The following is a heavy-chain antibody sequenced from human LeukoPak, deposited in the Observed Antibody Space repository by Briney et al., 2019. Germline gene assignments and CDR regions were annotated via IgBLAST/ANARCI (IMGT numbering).Heavy chain of an antibody. CDR2: ISGSGGSA. V-gene: IGHV3-23*01. D-gene: IGHD3-22*01. CDR3: AKGRGSMIVPVIYY. CDR1: GFTFSSYA. Sequence: GGSLRLSCAASGFTFSSYAMSWVRQAPGKGLEWVSAISGSGGSAYYADSVKGRFTISRDNSKNTLYLQMNSLRAEDTAVYYCAKGRGSMIVPVIYYWGQGTLVTVSS. J-gene: IGHJ4*02.